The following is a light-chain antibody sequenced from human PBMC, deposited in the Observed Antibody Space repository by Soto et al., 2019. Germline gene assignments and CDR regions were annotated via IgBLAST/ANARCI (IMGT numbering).Light chain of an antibody. CDR1: QSVSSSY. J-gene: IGKJ2*01. CDR2: GAS. Sequence: EIVLTQSPGTLSLSPGERATLSCRASQSVSSSYLAWYQQKPGQAPRLLIYGASSMATGIPDRFSGSGSGTDFTLTISRLEPEDCAVYDCQQYGSSLYTFGKETKLEIK. CDR3: QQYGSSLYT. V-gene: IGKV3-20*01.